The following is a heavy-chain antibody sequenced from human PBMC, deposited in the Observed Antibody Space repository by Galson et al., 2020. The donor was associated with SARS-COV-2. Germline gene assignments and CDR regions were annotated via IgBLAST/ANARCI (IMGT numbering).Heavy chain of an antibody. Sequence: SETLSLTCAVYGDSISGSCWSWIRQPPGKGLEWIGYICSSGNTKSNPFLKSRVTISLDTSKNQFSLRVTSVTAADTAVYYCAKGEGWHPHWGQGTLVTVSS. V-gene: IGHV4-59*01. CDR1: GDSISGSC. CDR3: AKGEGWHPH. CDR2: ICSSGNT. J-gene: IGHJ4*02. D-gene: IGHD6-19*01.